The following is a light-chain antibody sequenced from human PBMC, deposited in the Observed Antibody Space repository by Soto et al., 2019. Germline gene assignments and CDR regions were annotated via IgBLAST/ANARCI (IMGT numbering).Light chain of an antibody. Sequence: QSVLTQPAAVSGSPGQSITISCTGTSSDLAIYNYVSWYQQHPGKAPKLMIYEVSNRPSGVSNRFSGSKSGNTASLTISGLQAEDEADYYCSSYTSSSLYVFGTGTKVTVL. V-gene: IGLV2-14*01. CDR2: EVS. CDR3: SSYTSSSLYV. CDR1: SSDLAIYNY. J-gene: IGLJ1*01.